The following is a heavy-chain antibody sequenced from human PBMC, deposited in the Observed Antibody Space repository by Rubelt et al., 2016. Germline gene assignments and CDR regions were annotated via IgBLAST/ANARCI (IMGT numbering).Heavy chain of an antibody. CDR2: ISPDGSSK. V-gene: IGHV3-74*02. CDR1: GFTFSSYW. CDR3: ARQSCDSIGCKFDD. Sequence: EVQLVESGGDLVQPGASLRLSCAASGFTFSSYWMTWVRQAPGKGLEWVARISPDGSSKNCADSRFTISRDNAKNTRCLQMSSLGVEDTAVYYCARQSCDSIGCKFDDWGQGTLVTVSS. D-gene: IGHD6-19*01. J-gene: IGHJ4*02.